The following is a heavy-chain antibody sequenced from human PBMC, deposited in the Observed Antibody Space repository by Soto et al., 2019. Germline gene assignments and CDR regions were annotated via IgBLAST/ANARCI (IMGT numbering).Heavy chain of an antibody. J-gene: IGHJ4*02. Sequence: HWFRQSPVKGLVWVSYIDTDGSDTIYADSVKGRFTISRDNAKNTVYLQMNSLRAEDTAVYYCATLNSFGSDYWGQGTLVTVSS. CDR2: IDTDGSDT. D-gene: IGHD5-18*01. CDR3: ATLNSFGSDY. V-gene: IGHV3-74*01.